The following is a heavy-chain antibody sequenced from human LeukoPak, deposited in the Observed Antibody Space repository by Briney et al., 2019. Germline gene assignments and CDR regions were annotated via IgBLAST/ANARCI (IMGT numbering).Heavy chain of an antibody. D-gene: IGHD3-9*01. CDR1: GFTFSDYY. J-gene: IGHJ4*02. V-gene: IGHV3-11*06. CDR3: ARVGQGILTGYASDY. CDR2: ISSSSSYT. Sequence: GGSLRLSCAASGFTFSDYYMSWIRQAPGKGPEWVSYISSSSSYTNYADSVKGRFTISGDNAKNSLYLQMNSLRAEDTAVYYCARVGQGILTGYASDYWGQGTLVTVSS.